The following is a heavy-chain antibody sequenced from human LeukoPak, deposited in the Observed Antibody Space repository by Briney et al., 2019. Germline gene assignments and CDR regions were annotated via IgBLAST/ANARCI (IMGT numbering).Heavy chain of an antibody. D-gene: IGHD6-13*01. CDR2: INHSGST. J-gene: IGHJ6*03. V-gene: IGHV4-39*07. CDR1: GGSISSGSYY. Sequence: SQTLSLTCTVSGGSISSGSYYWSWIRQPPGKGLEWIGEINHSGSTNYNPSLKSRVTISVDTSKNQFSLKLSSVTAADTAVYYCARAGRTAAGYYYYYYYMDVWGKGTTVTVSS. CDR3: ARAGRTAAGYYYYYYYMDV.